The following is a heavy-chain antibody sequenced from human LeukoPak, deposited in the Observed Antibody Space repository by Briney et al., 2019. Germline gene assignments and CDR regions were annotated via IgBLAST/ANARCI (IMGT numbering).Heavy chain of an antibody. V-gene: IGHV4-39*01. CDR1: GGSISSSSYY. J-gene: IGHJ2*01. CDR2: IYYSGST. D-gene: IGHD2-15*01. Sequence: SETLSLTCTVSGGSISSSSYYWGWIRQPPGKGLEWFGSIYYSGSTYYNPSLKSRVTISVDTSKNQFSLKLSSVTAADTAVYYCARRRYCSGGSCYGIDLWGRGTPVTVSS. CDR3: ARRRYCSGGSCYGIDL.